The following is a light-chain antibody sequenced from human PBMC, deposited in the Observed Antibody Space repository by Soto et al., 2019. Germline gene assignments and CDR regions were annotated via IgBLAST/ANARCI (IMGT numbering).Light chain of an antibody. Sequence: QSALTQPASVSGSPGQSITISCTGTSSDVGGYNYVSWYQQHPGKAPKVMIYEVTNRPSGVSNRFSGSKSGSTASLTISGLQAEDEADYYFSSYTSSSSYVCGTGTKLTVL. V-gene: IGLV2-14*01. CDR2: EVT. CDR3: SSYTSSSSYV. J-gene: IGLJ1*01. CDR1: SSDVGGYNY.